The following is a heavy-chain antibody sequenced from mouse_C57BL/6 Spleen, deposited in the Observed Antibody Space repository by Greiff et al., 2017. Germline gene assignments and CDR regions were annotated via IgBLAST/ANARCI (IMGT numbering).Heavy chain of an antibody. V-gene: IGHV1-69*01. J-gene: IGHJ2*01. D-gene: IGHD2-4*01. CDR1: GYTFTSYW. CDR2: IDPSDSYT. Sequence: QVQLQQPGAELVMPGASVKLSCKASGYTFTSYWMHWVKQRPGQGLEWIGEIDPSDSYTNYNQKIKGKSTLTVDKSSSTAYMQLSSLTSEDSAVYYCARRYYDYDGGDYFDYWGQGTTLTVSS. CDR3: ARRYYDYDGGDYFDY.